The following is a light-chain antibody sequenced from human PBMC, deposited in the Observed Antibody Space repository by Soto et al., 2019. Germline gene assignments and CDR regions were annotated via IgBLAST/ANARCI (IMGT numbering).Light chain of an antibody. V-gene: IGKV3-20*01. J-gene: IGKJ1*01. CDR2: GAS. Sequence: EIVVTQSPGTLSLSPGERATLSCRASQSVRNSYLAWYQQKPGQAPRLLIYGASSRATGIPDRFSGSGSGTDFTITISRLEPEDFAVYYCQQYGSSPRTFGQGTKVEIK. CDR3: QQYGSSPRT. CDR1: QSVRNSY.